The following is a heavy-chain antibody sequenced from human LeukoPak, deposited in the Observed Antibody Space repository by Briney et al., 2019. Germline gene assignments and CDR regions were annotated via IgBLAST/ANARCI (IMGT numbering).Heavy chain of an antibody. CDR1: DDSISDYY. Sequence: SETLSLTCTVSDDSISDYYRGWIRQPPGKGLEWIGYFYNSGRSTYNPSLKSRVTISADTSKNHYSLKLNSVTTADTAVYYCTRGAGWLIDYWGQGILVTVSS. J-gene: IGHJ4*02. V-gene: IGHV4-59*01. D-gene: IGHD3-16*01. CDR2: FYNSGRS. CDR3: TRGAGWLIDY.